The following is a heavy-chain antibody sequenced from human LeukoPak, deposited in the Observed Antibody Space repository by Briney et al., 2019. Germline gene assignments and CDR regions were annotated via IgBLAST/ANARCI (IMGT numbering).Heavy chain of an antibody. D-gene: IGHD4-17*01. J-gene: IGHJ4*02. CDR1: GFTFDDYG. CDR3: ARSFGATVTTPDFH. Sequence: GGSLRLSCAASGFTFDDYGMSWVRQAPGKGLELVSGINWNGGSTGYADSVKGRFTIPRDNAKNSLYLQMNSLRAEDTALYYCARSFGATVTTPDFHWGQGTLVTVSS. V-gene: IGHV3-20*04. CDR2: INWNGGST.